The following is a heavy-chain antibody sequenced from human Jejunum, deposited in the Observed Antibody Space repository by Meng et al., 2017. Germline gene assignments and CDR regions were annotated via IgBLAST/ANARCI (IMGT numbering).Heavy chain of an antibody. CDR1: GFSFSSYE. CDR2: ISSSRDTT. D-gene: IGHD5-18*01. CDR3: ARAAWRQSWLLLDS. Sequence: GESLKISCEASGFSFSSYEMNWVRQAPGKGLEWISSISSSRDTTYYAGSVKGRFTISRDNAKNSLYLQMNSLRAEDTAVYYCARAAWRQSWLLLDSWGQGTPVTVSS. V-gene: IGHV3-48*03. J-gene: IGHJ1*01.